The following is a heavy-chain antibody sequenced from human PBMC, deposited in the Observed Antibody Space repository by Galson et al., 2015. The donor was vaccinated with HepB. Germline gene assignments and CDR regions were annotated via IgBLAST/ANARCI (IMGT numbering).Heavy chain of an antibody. CDR1: GFTFESYG. V-gene: IGHV3-33*06. CDR2: IWYDGSNT. D-gene: IGHD6-13*01. CDR3: AKEVAISSSWFQGCSVNEMDV. J-gene: IGHJ6*02. Sequence: SLRLSCAASGFTFESYGMHWVRQAPGKGLEWVAVIWYDGSNTYYGESVKGRFTISRDNSKNTLYLQMNSLRAEDTAVYSCAKEVAISSSWFQGCSVNEMDVGGQGAEGTVYS.